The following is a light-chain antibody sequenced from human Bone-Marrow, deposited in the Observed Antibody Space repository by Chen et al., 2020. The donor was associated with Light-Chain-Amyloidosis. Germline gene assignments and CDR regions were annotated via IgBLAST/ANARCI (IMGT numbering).Light chain of an antibody. CDR3: QVWDRSSDRPV. CDR1: NIGSTS. V-gene: IGLV3-21*02. J-gene: IGLJ3*02. Sequence: SYVLTQPFSVSVAPGQPATIACWGNNIGSTSVHWYQQTPGQAPLLVVYDDSDRPSVIPERLSGSNSGNTATLTISRVEAGDEADYYCQVWDRSSDRPVFGGGTKLTVL. CDR2: DDS.